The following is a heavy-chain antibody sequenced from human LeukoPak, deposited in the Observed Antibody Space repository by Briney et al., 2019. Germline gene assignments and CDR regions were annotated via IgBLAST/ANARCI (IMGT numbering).Heavy chain of an antibody. J-gene: IGHJ6*04. CDR3: AQTTSPYYYYYGMDV. CDR1: GGTFSSYA. D-gene: IGHD1-1*01. V-gene: IGHV1-69*13. Sequence: GASVKVSCKASGGTFSSYAISWVRQAPGQGLEWMGGIIPIFGTANYAQKFQGRVTITADESTSTAYMELSSLRSEDTAVYYCAQTTSPYYYYYGMDVWGKGTTVTVSS. CDR2: IIPIFGTA.